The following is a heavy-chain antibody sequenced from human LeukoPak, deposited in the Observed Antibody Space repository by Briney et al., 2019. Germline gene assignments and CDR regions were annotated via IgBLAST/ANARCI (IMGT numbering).Heavy chain of an antibody. V-gene: IGHV3-23*01. Sequence: GGSLRLSCAASGFSFSSYAMSWVRQAPGKGLEWVSAISGSGYTTYYADSVKGRFTISRDNSKNTLYLQMNSLRAEDTAVYYCAKDRTITMIVVVITIFDYWGQGTLVTVSS. CDR2: ISGSGYTT. CDR1: GFSFSSYA. J-gene: IGHJ4*02. D-gene: IGHD3-22*01. CDR3: AKDRTITMIVVVITIFDY.